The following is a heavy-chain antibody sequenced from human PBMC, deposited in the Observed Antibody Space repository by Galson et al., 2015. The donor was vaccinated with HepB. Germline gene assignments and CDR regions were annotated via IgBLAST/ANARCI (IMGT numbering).Heavy chain of an antibody. J-gene: IGHJ4*02. V-gene: IGHV3-30*02. D-gene: IGHD5-18*01. CDR3: AKEVDTAMVFDY. Sequence: SLRLSCAASGFTFSSYGMHWVRQAPGKGLEWVAFIRYDGSNKYYADSVKGRFTISRDNSKNTLYLQMNSLRAEDTAVYYCAKEVDTAMVFDYWGQGTLVTVSS. CDR2: IRYDGSNK. CDR1: GFTFSSYG.